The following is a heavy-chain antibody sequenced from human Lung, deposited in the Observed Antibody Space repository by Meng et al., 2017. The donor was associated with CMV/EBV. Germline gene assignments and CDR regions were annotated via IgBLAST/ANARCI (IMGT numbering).Heavy chain of an antibody. CDR1: GGSFSGYY. Sequence: LXXAVYGGSFSGYYWSWIRQPPGKGLEWIGEINHSGSTNYNPSLKSRVTISVDTSKNQFSLKLSSVTAADTAVYYCARRRTIFGVVIDYGMDVWGQGTXVTVSS. V-gene: IGHV4-34*01. D-gene: IGHD3-3*01. CDR3: ARRRTIFGVVIDYGMDV. CDR2: INHSGST. J-gene: IGHJ6*02.